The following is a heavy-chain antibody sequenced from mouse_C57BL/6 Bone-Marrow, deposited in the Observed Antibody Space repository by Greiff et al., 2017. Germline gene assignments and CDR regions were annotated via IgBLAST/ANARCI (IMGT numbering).Heavy chain of an antibody. D-gene: IGHD1-1*01. Sequence: EVKLMESGGGLVKPGGSLKLSCAASGFTFSSYTMSWVRQTPEKRLQWVAAISGGGGNTYYPDSVKGRFTISRDNDKNILYLQMSSRRSEDTALYYCSRQVTTVLATKYFDVWGTGTTVTVSS. CDR3: SRQVTTVLATKYFDV. CDR2: ISGGGGNT. CDR1: GFTFSSYT. J-gene: IGHJ1*03. V-gene: IGHV5-9*01.